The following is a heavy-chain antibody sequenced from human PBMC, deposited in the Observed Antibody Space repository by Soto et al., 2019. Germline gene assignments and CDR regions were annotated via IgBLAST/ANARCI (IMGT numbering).Heavy chain of an antibody. D-gene: IGHD6-13*01. CDR3: ARLNSFIAAALPRY. CDR1: GYTFTSYG. CDR2: ISAYNGNT. J-gene: IGHJ4*02. V-gene: IGHV1-18*01. Sequence: ASVKVSCKASGYTFTSYGISWVRQAPGQGLEWMGWISAYNGNTNYAQKLQGRVTMTTDTSTSTAYMELRSLRSDDTAVYYCARLNSFIAAALPRYWGQGTLVTVSS.